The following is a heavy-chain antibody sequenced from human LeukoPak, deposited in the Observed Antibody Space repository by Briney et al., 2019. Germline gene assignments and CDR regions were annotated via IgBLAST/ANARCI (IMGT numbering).Heavy chain of an antibody. CDR3: ANGRWSSGALQHVY. J-gene: IGHJ4*02. CDR2: ISYDGEDK. V-gene: IGHV3-30*04. CDR1: GVTFGLFA. Sequence: GGSLRLSCAASGVTFGLFAMHWVRQSPGKGLEGVAAISYDGEDKFYADSVQGRFTFSRDNSKNTLYLQMNSLRAEDTALYFCANGRWSSGALQHVYWGQGTLATVFS. D-gene: IGHD6-19*01.